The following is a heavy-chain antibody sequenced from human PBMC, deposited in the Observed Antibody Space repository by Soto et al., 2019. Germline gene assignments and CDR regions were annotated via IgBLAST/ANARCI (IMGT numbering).Heavy chain of an antibody. CDR3: AREIIAALLRGIFDY. CDR1: GGIFSSYA. Sequence: QVQLVQSGAEVKKPGSSVKVSCNASGGIFSSYAISWVRQAPGQGLDWMGGIIPIFGTANYAQKFQGRVTITADESTSTAYMELSSLRSEDTAVYYCAREIIAALLRGIFDYWGQGTLVTVSS. V-gene: IGHV1-69*01. J-gene: IGHJ4*02. CDR2: IIPIFGTA. D-gene: IGHD6-6*01.